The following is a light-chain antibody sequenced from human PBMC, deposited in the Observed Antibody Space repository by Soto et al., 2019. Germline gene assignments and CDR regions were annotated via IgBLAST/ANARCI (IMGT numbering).Light chain of an antibody. CDR1: SSDVGGYNY. CDR3: SSYAGSSNV. Sequence: QSVLTQPPSASGSPGQSVAISRTGTSSDVGGYNYVSWYQQHPGKAPKLMIYEVNKRPSGVPDRFSGSKSGNTASLTVSGLQAEDEADYYCSSYAGSSNVFGTGTKLTAL. J-gene: IGLJ1*01. CDR2: EVN. V-gene: IGLV2-8*01.